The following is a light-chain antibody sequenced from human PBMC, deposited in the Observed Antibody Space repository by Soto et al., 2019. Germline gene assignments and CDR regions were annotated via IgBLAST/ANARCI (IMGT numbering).Light chain of an antibody. V-gene: IGKV3-20*01. Sequence: EIVLTQSPDTLSLSPGERGTLSCRASQNLGTLYLAWFQQKSGQAPRLLIYSASRRATGIPDRFTGSGSGTDFTLTISRLEPEDFAVYWCQQYDSSPRTFGQGTKVDIK. J-gene: IGKJ1*01. CDR3: QQYDSSPRT. CDR1: QNLGTLY. CDR2: SAS.